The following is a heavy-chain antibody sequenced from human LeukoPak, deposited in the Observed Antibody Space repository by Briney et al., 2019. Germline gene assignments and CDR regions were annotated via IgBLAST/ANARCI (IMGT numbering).Heavy chain of an antibody. J-gene: IGHJ6*03. CDR1: GFTFSGSA. CDR3: TTPRYYYYMDV. CDR2: IRSKANSYAT. V-gene: IGHV3-73*01. Sequence: GGSLRLSCAASGFTFSGSAMHWVRQASGKGLEWVGRIRSKANSYATAYAASVKGRFTISRDDSKNTAYLQTNSLKTEDTAVYYCTTPRYYYYMDVWGKGTTVTVSS.